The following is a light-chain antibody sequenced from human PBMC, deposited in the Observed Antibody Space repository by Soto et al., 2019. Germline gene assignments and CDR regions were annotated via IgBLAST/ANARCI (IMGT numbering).Light chain of an antibody. CDR2: VNSDGSH. CDR1: SGHSSYG. J-gene: IGLJ2*01. Sequence: QAVVTQSPSASASLGASVKLTCTLSSGHSSYGIAWHQQQPEKGPRYLMKVNSDGSHIKGDGILDRFSGSGSGAERYLTISSLQSEDEADYYCQTWGAGVVFGGGTKLTVL. V-gene: IGLV4-69*01. CDR3: QTWGAGVV.